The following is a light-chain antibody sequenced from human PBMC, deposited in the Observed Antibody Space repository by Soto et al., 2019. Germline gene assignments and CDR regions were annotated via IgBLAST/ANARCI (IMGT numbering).Light chain of an antibody. J-gene: IGLJ1*01. V-gene: IGLV2-8*01. CDR1: STDVGGYNY. Sequence: QSVLTQPPSAAGSPGQSVTISCTGTSTDVGGYNYVSWYQQYPGKAPELMIYEVSKRPSGVPDRFSGSKSGNTASLTISGLQPEDEADYYCSSYTSSSSYVFGTGTKVTVL. CDR3: SSYTSSSSYV. CDR2: EVS.